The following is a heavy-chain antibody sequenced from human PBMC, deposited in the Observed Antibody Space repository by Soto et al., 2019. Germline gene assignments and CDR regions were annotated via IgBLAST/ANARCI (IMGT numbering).Heavy chain of an antibody. CDR1: GFTFSSYS. V-gene: IGHV3-21*01. CDR3: ARNRIAARLAFDI. D-gene: IGHD6-6*01. J-gene: IGHJ3*02. CDR2: ISSSSSYI. Sequence: GGSLRLSCAASGFTFSSYSMNWVRQAPGKGLEWVSSISSSSSYIYYADSVKGRFTISRDNAKNSLYLQMNSLRAEDTAVYYCARNRIAARLAFDIWGQGTMVTVSS.